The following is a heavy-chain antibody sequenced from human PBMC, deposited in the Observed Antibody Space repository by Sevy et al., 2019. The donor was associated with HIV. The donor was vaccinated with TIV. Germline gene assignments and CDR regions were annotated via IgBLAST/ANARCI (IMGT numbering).Heavy chain of an antibody. CDR2: IKSKSDGGTT. Sequence: GGSLRLSCAASEFIFISYAMSWVRQAPGKGLEWVGRIKSKSDGGTTDYAAPVKGRFTIFREDSKNTLYLQMNSLKTEDTAVYYCATKGDFWSGYQYFAYWGQGTLVTVSS. J-gene: IGHJ4*02. CDR1: EFIFISYA. CDR3: ATKGDFWSGYQYFAY. D-gene: IGHD3-3*01. V-gene: IGHV3-15*01.